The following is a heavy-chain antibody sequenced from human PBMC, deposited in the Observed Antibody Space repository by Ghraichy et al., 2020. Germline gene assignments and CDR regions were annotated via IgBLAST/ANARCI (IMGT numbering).Heavy chain of an antibody. V-gene: IGHV4-59*01. CDR1: GGSISSYY. Sequence: SETLSLTCTVSGGSISSYYWSWIRQPPGKGLEWIGYIYYSGSTNYNPSLKSRVTISVDTSKNQFSLKLSSVTAADTAVYYCARVVSGSYYKYYYYGMDVWGQGTTVTVSS. J-gene: IGHJ6*02. CDR3: ARVVSGSYYKYYYYGMDV. CDR2: IYYSGST. D-gene: IGHD1-26*01.